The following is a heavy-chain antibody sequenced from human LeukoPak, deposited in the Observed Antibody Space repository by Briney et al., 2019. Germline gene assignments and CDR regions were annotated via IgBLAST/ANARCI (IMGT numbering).Heavy chain of an antibody. Sequence: ASVKVSCKASGYTFTGYYMHWVRQAPGQGLEWMGWTNPNSGGTNYAQKFQGRVTMTRDTSISTAYMELSRLRSDDTAVYYCARGHYGSGSYYNPDYWGQGTLVTVSS. CDR3: ARGHYGSGSYYNPDY. D-gene: IGHD3-10*01. J-gene: IGHJ4*02. V-gene: IGHV1-2*02. CDR1: GYTFTGYY. CDR2: TNPNSGGT.